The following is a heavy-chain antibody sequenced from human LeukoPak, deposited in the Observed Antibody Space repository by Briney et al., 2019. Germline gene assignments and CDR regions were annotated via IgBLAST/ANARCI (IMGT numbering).Heavy chain of an antibody. J-gene: IGHJ4*02. CDR1: GDSVSNGNYY. V-gene: IGHV4-61*03. Sequence: PSETLSLTCTVPGDSVSNGNYYWSWLRQPPGKALEWIGYIYYTGKTYYNPSLEGRVTILVDTSGNHFSVKLSSVTAADTAVYYCARSQNYYVSRDYWSQGTLVTVSS. CDR2: IYYTGKT. D-gene: IGHD3-10*02. CDR3: ARSQNYYVSRDY.